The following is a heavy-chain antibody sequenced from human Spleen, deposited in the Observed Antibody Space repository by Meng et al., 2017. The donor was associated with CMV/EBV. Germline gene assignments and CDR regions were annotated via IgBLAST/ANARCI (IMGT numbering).Heavy chain of an antibody. Sequence: ASVKVSCKASGYTFSSYGISWVRQAPGQGLEWMGWISIHIGNADCAQNLQGRVTMTRDTSTNTAYMELRSLRSDDTAVYYCARDGSTVTTAAEYFRHWGQGTLVTVSS. CDR3: ARDGSTVTTAAEYFRH. CDR2: ISIHIGNA. D-gene: IGHD4-17*01. CDR1: GYTFSSYG. V-gene: IGHV1-18*01. J-gene: IGHJ1*01.